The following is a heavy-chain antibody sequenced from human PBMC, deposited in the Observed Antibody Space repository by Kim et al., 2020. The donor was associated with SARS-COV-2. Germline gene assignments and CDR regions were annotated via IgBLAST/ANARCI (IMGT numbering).Heavy chain of an antibody. J-gene: IGHJ4*02. D-gene: IGHD5-12*01. V-gene: IGHV5-10-1*01. CDR2: IDPSDSYI. CDR3: VRSLYAYGGYDSVAY. Sequence: GESLKISCTASGYTFTNYWITWVRQMPGKGLEWMGRIDPSDSYINHNPSFRGHVTLSIAKSINTAYLQWSGLQASDSAMYYCVRSLYAYGGYDSVAYWGQGTLATVSS. CDR1: GYTFTNYW.